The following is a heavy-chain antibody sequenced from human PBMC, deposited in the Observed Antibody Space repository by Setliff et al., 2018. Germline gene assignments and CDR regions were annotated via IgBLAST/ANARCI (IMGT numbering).Heavy chain of an antibody. V-gene: IGHV4-31*03. J-gene: IGHJ4*02. D-gene: IGHD3-22*01. Sequence: SETLSLTCTVSGGSISSGGYYWSWIRQHPGKGLEWIGYIYYSGSTYYNPSLKSRVTISVDTSKNQFSLKLSSVTAADTAVYYCARIEYYYDSSTSKGFDYWGQGTLVTAPQ. CDR2: IYYSGST. CDR3: ARIEYYYDSSTSKGFDY. CDR1: GGSISSGGYY.